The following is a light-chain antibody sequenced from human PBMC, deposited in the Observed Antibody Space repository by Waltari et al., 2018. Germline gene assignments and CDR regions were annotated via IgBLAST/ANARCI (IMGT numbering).Light chain of an antibody. CDR2: GAS. Sequence: EIVLTQSPGTPSLSPGERATLPCRASQSVSRALAWYQQNPGQAPRLLIYGASNRATGIPDRFSGSGSGTDFSLIISRLEPEDFAVYYCQHYVSLPVTFGQGTKVEIK. V-gene: IGKV3-20*01. CDR3: QHYVSLPVT. J-gene: IGKJ1*01. CDR1: QSVSRA.